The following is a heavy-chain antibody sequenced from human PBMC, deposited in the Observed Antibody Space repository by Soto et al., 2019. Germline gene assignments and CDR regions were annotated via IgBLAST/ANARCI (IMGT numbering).Heavy chain of an antibody. CDR1: GGSISSYY. D-gene: IGHD6-13*01. V-gene: IGHV4-59*01. J-gene: IGHJ6*02. Sequence: SETLSLTCTVSGGSISSYYWSWIRQPPGKGLEWIGYIYYSGSTNYNPSLKSRVTISVDTSKNQFSLKLSSVTAADTAVYYCARDSSSWYGIYYGMDVWGQGTTVT. CDR3: ARDSSSWYGIYYGMDV. CDR2: IYYSGST.